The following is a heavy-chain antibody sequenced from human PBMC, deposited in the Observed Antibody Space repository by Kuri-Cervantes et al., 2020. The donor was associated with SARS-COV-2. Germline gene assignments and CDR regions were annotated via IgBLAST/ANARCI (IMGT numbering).Heavy chain of an antibody. CDR3: ARGRYYDSLSDY. V-gene: IGHV3-21*01. Sequence: GGSLRLSCAASSDSGFTFSTYAMSWVRQAPGKGLEWVSSISSSSSYIYYADSVKGRFTISRDNAKNSLYLQMNSLRAEDTAVYYCARGRYYDSLSDYWGQGTLVTVSS. CDR2: ISSSSSYI. J-gene: IGHJ4*02. CDR1: GFTFSTYA. D-gene: IGHD3-22*01.